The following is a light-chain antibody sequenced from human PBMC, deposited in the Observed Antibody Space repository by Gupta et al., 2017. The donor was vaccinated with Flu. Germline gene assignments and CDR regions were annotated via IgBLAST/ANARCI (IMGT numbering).Light chain of an antibody. CDR1: SSNIGSYNL. J-gene: IGLJ3*02. CDR3: CPDGGSSNWV. Sequence: SALPQPASVSGSPGQSITISCTGTSSNIGSYNLVSWYQQHPDHAPKLMIYEVNNRPSGFASRFSASEAGNTASLTISARKEEDDDDYYGCPDGGSSNWVFGGGTKLTVL. V-gene: IGLV2-23*02. CDR2: EVN.